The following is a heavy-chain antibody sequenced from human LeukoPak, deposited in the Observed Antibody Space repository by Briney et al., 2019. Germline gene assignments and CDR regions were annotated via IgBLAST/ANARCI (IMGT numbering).Heavy chain of an antibody. D-gene: IGHD3-10*01. V-gene: IGHV4-34*01. J-gene: IGHJ5*02. CDR1: GRSFSGYY. CDR2: INHSGST. CDR3: ARETYYYGSGSYFSRNNNWFDP. Sequence: SETLSLTCAVYGRSFSGYYWSWIRQPPGKGLEWIGEINHSGSTNYNPSLKSRVTISVDTSKNQFSLKLSSVTAADTAVYYCARETYYYGSGSYFSRNNNWFDPWGQGTLVTVSS.